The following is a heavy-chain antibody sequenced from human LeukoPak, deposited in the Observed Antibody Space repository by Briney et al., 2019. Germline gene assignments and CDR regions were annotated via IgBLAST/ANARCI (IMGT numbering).Heavy chain of an antibody. J-gene: IGHJ4*02. CDR1: GFTFSSND. V-gene: IGHV3-30*18. D-gene: IGHD4-11*01. CDR2: ISYDGSNK. CDR3: VKRVDYSEKYYFDS. Sequence: PGASLRLSCAASGFTFSSNDMHWVRQAPGKGLEWVAVISYDGSNKYYADSVKGRFTISRDNSKNTLSLQMNSLRADDTAIYYCVKRVDYSEKYYFDSWGRGTLVTVSS.